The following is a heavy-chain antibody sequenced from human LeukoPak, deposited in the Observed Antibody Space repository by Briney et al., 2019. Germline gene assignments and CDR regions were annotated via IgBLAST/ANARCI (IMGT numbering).Heavy chain of an antibody. CDR1: GFTFSSYA. J-gene: IGHJ3*02. CDR2: ISYDGSNK. Sequence: GRSLRLSCAASGFTFSSYAMHWVRQAPGKGLEWVAVISYDGSNKYYADSVKGRFTISRDNSKNTLYLQMNSLRAEDTAVYYCARERIAVAGRNAFDIWGQGTMVTVSS. D-gene: IGHD6-19*01. V-gene: IGHV3-30-3*01. CDR3: ARERIAVAGRNAFDI.